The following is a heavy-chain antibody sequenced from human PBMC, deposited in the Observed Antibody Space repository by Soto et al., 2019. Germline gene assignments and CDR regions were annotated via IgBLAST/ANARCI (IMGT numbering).Heavy chain of an antibody. J-gene: IGHJ6*03. D-gene: IGHD3-3*01. CDR3: ARDWSGPGNSAYYYYNMDV. CDR2: INSDGSST. V-gene: IGHV3-74*01. CDR1: GFIFSNSW. Sequence: EVQLVESGGGLVQPGGSLRLSCAASGFIFSNSWMHWVRQAPGKGLVWVSRINSDGSSTDYPDSVKGRFTISRDNAKNTLYLQMNSLRAEDTALYYCARDWSGPGNSAYYYYNMDVWGKGTTVTVSS.